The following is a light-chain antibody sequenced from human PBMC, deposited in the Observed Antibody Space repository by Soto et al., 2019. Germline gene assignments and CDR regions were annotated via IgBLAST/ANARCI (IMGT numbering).Light chain of an antibody. Sequence: EIVLTQSPGTLSLSPGERATLSCRASQSVSSNNLAWYQQRPGQAPRVVIYGASTRATGIPERFSGSGSGTDFTLTISRLEPEDFEVYYCQQYGSSGTFGQGTKVDIK. V-gene: IGKV3-20*01. CDR2: GAS. CDR3: QQYGSSGT. J-gene: IGKJ1*01. CDR1: QSVSSNN.